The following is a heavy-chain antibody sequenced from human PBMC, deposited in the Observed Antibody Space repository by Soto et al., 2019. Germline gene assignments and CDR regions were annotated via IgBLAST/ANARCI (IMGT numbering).Heavy chain of an antibody. CDR3: AKIAARYLADY. CDR2: ISGSGGST. D-gene: IGHD6-6*01. J-gene: IGHJ4*02. CDR1: VFPFSRYA. Sequence: WGSLTLSCAASVFPFSRYAMTWVRQAPGKGLEWVSSISGSGGSTYYADSVKGRFTISRDNSKNTLYLQMNSLRAEDTAVYYCAKIAARYLADYWGQGTLVTVSS. V-gene: IGHV3-23*01.